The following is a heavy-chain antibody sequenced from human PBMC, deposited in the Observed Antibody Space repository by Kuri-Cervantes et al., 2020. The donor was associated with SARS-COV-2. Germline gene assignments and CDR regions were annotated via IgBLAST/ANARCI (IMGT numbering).Heavy chain of an antibody. Sequence: GESLKISCAASGLRFSNYAMSWVRQAPGRGLEWVAVVYSSDARTYYADSAKGRFSISRDNSKNTVYLQMNSLRVEDTAVYYCAKVGLAQNDFWSGYYTGWGQGTLVTVSS. CDR2: VYSSDART. J-gene: IGHJ4*02. CDR1: GLRFSNYA. CDR3: AKVGLAQNDFWSGYYTG. V-gene: IGHV3-23*05. D-gene: IGHD3-3*01.